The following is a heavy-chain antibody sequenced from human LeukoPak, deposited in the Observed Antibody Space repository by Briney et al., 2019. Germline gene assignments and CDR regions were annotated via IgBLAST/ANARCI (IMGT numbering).Heavy chain of an antibody. V-gene: IGHV3-23*01. Sequence: GGSLRLSCAASGFTFSSYAMSWVRQAPGKGLEWVSSISGNGGSTYYAVSVQGRFTISRDNSKDTLYLQMNSLKVEDTAVYYCAKNRWAARIIIDAFDIWGQGTMVTVSS. CDR1: GFTFSSYA. CDR3: AKNRWAARIIIDAFDI. CDR2: ISGNGGST. D-gene: IGHD6-6*01. J-gene: IGHJ3*02.